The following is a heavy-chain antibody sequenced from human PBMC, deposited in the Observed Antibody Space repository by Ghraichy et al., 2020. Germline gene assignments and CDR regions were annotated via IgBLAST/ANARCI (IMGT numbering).Heavy chain of an antibody. CDR2: ISGSGVSP. D-gene: IGHD3-3*01. J-gene: IGHJ4*02. V-gene: IGHV3-23*01. Sequence: GGSLSLSCAASGFTFSSYAMSWVRQAPGKGLEWVSAISGSGVSPYSADSVKGRFTISRANSKTPLYLQMNSLRAEDTAVYYCAKDPGGHYDFWSGYSYYFDYWGQGTLVTVSS. CDR3: AKDPGGHYDFWSGYSYYFDY. CDR1: GFTFSSYA.